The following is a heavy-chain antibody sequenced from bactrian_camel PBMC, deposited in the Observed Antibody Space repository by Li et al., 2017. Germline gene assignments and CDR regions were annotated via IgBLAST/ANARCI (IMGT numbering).Heavy chain of an antibody. CDR1: GYSGLFYA. V-gene: IGHV3S53*01. J-gene: IGHJ4*01. D-gene: IGHD8*01. CDR2: VDSDGDT. Sequence: HVQLVESGGGAVQAGGSVRLSCAASGYSGLFYAMAWFRQAPGKDREAVAVVDSDGDTTYADSVKGRFTFSKDAAEYTLYLQMNGLKPEDTAVYYCAARWSDPRFRASLNSDEYRYWGQGTQVTVS. CDR3: AARWSDPRFRASLNSDEYRY.